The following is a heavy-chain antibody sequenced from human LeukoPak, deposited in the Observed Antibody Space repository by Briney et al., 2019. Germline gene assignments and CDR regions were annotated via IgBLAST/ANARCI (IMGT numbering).Heavy chain of an antibody. Sequence: SGGSLRLSCAASGFTFSAYAMHWVRQAPGKGLEYVSAISSNGGTTSYATSVKGRFTISRDNSKNTLYLQMGSLRAEDMAVYYCARRGYTYGLDCWGQGTLVTVCS. CDR1: GFTFSAYA. J-gene: IGHJ4*01. CDR3: ARRGYTYGLDC. D-gene: IGHD5-18*01. V-gene: IGHV3-64*01. CDR2: ISSNGGTT.